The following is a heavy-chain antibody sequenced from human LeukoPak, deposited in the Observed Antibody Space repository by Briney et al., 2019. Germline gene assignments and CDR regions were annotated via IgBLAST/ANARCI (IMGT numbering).Heavy chain of an antibody. CDR3: ARRASYDFWSGYYDYYYYMDA. V-gene: IGHV4-30-4*08. J-gene: IGHJ6*03. D-gene: IGHD3-3*01. CDR2: IYYSGST. CDR1: GGSISSGDYY. Sequence: PSETLSLTCTVSGGSISSGDYYWSWIRQPPGKGLEWIGYIYYSGSTYYNPCLKSRVTISVDTSKNQFSLKLSSVTAADTAVYYCARRASYDFWSGYYDYYYYMDAWGKGTTVTVSS.